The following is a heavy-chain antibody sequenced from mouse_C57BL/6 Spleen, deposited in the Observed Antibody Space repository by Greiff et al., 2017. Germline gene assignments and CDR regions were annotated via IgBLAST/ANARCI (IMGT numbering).Heavy chain of an antibody. CDR1: GYTFTSYW. Sequence: VQLQQPGAELVMPGASVKLSCKASGYTFTSYWMHWVKQRPGQGLEWIGEIDPSDSYTNYNQKFKGKSTLTVDKSSSTAYMQRSSLTSEDSAVYYCALGGYFDVWGTGTTVTVSS. D-gene: IGHD4-1*01. CDR2: IDPSDSYT. V-gene: IGHV1-69*01. CDR3: ALGGYFDV. J-gene: IGHJ1*03.